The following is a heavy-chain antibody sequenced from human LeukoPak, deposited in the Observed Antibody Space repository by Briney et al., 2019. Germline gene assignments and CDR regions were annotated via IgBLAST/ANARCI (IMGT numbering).Heavy chain of an antibody. CDR3: AVERGDCCYCIDY. V-gene: IGHV1-69*04. Sequence: ASVKVSCKASGGTFSSYAISWVRQAPGQGLEWMGRIIPIFGIANYAQKFQGRVTITADKSTSTAYMELSSLRSEDTAVYYCAVERGDCCYCIDYWGQGTLVTVSS. CDR2: IIPIFGIA. CDR1: GGTFSSYA. D-gene: IGHD2-21*02. J-gene: IGHJ4*02.